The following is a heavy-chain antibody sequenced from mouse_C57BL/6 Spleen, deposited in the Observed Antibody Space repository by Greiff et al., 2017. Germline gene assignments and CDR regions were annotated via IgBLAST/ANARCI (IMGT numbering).Heavy chain of an antibody. Sequence: EVQLQQSGPELVKPGASVKISCKASGYSFTGYYMNWVKQSPEKSLEWIGEINPSTGGTTYNQKFKAKATLTVDKSSSTAYMQRKSLTSEDSAVYYCARDYYGSSHWYFDVWGTGTTVTVSS. D-gene: IGHD1-1*01. J-gene: IGHJ1*03. CDR1: GYSFTGYY. CDR3: ARDYYGSSHWYFDV. CDR2: INPSTGGT. V-gene: IGHV1-42*01.